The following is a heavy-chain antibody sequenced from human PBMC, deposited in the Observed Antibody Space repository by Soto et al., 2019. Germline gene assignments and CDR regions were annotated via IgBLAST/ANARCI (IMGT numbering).Heavy chain of an antibody. CDR3: AKEWVYDTSGWSFDY. D-gene: IGHD3-22*01. CDR1: GFTFSSYG. CDR2: ISDDGSNK. J-gene: IGHJ4*02. V-gene: IGHV3-30*18. Sequence: PGGSLRLSCAASGFTFSSYGMHWVRQAPGKGLEWVAVISDDGSNKYYADSLKGRSTISRDNSKNTLYLQMNSLRAEDTAVYYCAKEWVYDTSGWSFDYWGQGTLVTVSS.